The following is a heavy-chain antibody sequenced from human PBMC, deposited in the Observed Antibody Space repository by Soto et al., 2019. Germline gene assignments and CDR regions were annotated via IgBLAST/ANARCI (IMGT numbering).Heavy chain of an antibody. CDR1: GGSISSGGYS. D-gene: IGHD2-2*01. CDR3: ARAIPAAPWYYGMDV. J-gene: IGHJ6*02. CDR2: IYHSGST. Sequence: QLQLQESGSGLVKPSQTLSLTCAVSGGSISSGGYSWSWIRQPPGKGLEWIGYIYHSGSTYYNPSLKSRVTISVDRPNNHCSLKLSSGTAADTAVYYCARAIPAAPWYYGMDVWGQGTTVTVSS. V-gene: IGHV4-30-2*01.